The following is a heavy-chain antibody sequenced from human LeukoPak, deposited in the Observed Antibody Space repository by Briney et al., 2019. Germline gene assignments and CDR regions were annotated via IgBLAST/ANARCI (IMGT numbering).Heavy chain of an antibody. CDR1: GGSVSGDNYY. D-gene: IGHD5-24*01. CDR3: ARDRHGYNSNEY. J-gene: IGHJ4*02. Sequence: PSETLSLTCTVSGGSVSGDNYYWSWIRQPPGKGLEWIGYIYYSGSTYYNPSLESRVSISVDTSKDQFSMKLTSVTAADTAVYYCARDRHGYNSNEYWGQGALVTVSS. V-gene: IGHV4-61*01. CDR2: IYYSGST.